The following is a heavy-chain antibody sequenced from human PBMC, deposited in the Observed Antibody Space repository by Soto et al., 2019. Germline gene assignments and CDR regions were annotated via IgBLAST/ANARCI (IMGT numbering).Heavy chain of an antibody. V-gene: IGHV1-18*04. CDR1: GYTFTSYG. CDR3: ESGGYFDCSGYLGD. Sequence: QVQLVQSGAEVKKPGASVKVSCKASGYTFTSYGIAWVRLAPGQGLERMGWIRAQNSKTTYARKFQGRATLNTATSTNTAYLGLRSLRTDDTAIYYGESGGYFDCSGYLGDWGQGTRVTVAS. CDR2: IRAQNSKT. D-gene: IGHD3-22*01. J-gene: IGHJ4*02.